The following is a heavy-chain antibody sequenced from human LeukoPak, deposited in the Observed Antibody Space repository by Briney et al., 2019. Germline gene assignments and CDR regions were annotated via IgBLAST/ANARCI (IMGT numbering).Heavy chain of an antibody. CDR2: IYHSGTT. D-gene: IGHD4-11*01. CDR1: GDSMTRGGYY. V-gene: IGHV4-31*03. Sequence: SETLSLTCTVSGDSMTRGGYYWSWVRQHPGKGLEWIGFIYHSGTTFYNPSLEGRAAISVYTSQNQFSLKLTSVTAADTAVYYCARAVDYRNYFDYWGQGTLVTVSS. J-gene: IGHJ4*02. CDR3: ARAVDYRNYFDY.